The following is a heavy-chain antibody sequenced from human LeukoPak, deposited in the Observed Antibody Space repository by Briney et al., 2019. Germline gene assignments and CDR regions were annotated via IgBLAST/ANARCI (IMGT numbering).Heavy chain of an antibody. Sequence: SVKVSCKASGGTFSSYAISWVRQAPGQGLEWMRGIIPIFGTANYAQKFQGRVTITTDESTSTAYMELSSLRSEDTAVYYCARGVWEPYSSSQYYFDYSGQGTLVTVSS. D-gene: IGHD6-6*01. J-gene: IGHJ4*02. V-gene: IGHV1-69*05. CDR2: IIPIFGTA. CDR3: ARGVWEPYSSSQYYFDY. CDR1: GGTFSSYA.